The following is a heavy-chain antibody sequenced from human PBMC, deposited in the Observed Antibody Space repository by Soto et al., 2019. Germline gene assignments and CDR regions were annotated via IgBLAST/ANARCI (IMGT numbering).Heavy chain of an antibody. Sequence: QMQLVQSGAEVKKPGASVKVSCKGSGYTFSSYDINWVRQAPGQGLEWMGWVNPNSGNTDYAQKFQGRVTMTRDFFITTAYIALSSLTSDDTAVYYCARRARMGPQLWLPFDYWAQGTLVTVSS. CDR3: ARRARMGPQLWLPFDY. J-gene: IGHJ4*02. CDR2: VNPNSGNT. CDR1: GYTFSSYD. D-gene: IGHD5-18*01. V-gene: IGHV1-8*01.